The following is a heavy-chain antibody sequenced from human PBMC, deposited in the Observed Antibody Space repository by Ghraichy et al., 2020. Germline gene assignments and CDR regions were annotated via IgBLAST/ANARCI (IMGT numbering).Heavy chain of an antibody. CDR1: GFTFSSYG. CDR2: IWYDGSNK. J-gene: IGHJ4*02. V-gene: IGHV3-33*01. Sequence: GGSLRLSCAASGFTFSSYGMHWVRQAPGKVLEWVAVIWYDGSNKYYADSVKGRFTISRDNSKNTLYLQIKSLSTEDTAVYYCARGRQLWFFCDSWGQGTLVTVSS. CDR3: ARGRQLWFFCDS. D-gene: IGHD5-18*01.